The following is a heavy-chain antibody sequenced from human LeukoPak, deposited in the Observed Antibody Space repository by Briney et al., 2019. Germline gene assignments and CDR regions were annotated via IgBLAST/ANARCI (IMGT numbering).Heavy chain of an antibody. CDR1: GGSISSYY. CDR2: IYYSGST. J-gene: IGHJ4*02. V-gene: IGHV4-59*01. D-gene: IGHD1-26*01. CDR3: ARRSKGSYLNY. Sequence: SSETLSLTCTVSGGSISSYYWSWIRQPPGKGLEWIGYIYYSGSTNYNPSLKSRVTISVDTSKNQFSLKLSSVTAADTAVYYCARRSKGSYLNYWGQGTLVTVSS.